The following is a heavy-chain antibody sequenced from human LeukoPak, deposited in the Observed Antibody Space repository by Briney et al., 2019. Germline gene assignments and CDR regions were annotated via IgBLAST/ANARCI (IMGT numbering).Heavy chain of an antibody. J-gene: IGHJ5*02. D-gene: IGHD6-6*01. Sequence: PSETLSLTCAVYGGSFSGYYRSWIRQPPGKGLEWIGEINHSGSTNYNPSLRSRVTISVDTSKNQFPLKLSSVTAADTAVYYCAIRKRVVAARPTNWFDPWGQGTLVTVSS. CDR1: GGSFSGYY. CDR3: AIRKRVVAARPTNWFDP. CDR2: INHSGST. V-gene: IGHV4-34*01.